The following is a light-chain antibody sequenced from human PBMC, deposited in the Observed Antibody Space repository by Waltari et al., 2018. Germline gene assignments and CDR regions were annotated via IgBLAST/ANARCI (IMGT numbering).Light chain of an antibody. CDR2: AAS. CDR3: QQSYSTPGFT. V-gene: IGKV1-39*01. Sequence: DIQMTQSPSSLSASGGDRVTITCRASQSISSYLNWYQQKPGKAPKLLIYAASSLQSGVPSRFSGSGSGTDFTLTISSLQPEDFATYYCQQSYSTPGFTFGPGTKVDIK. CDR1: QSISSY. J-gene: IGKJ3*01.